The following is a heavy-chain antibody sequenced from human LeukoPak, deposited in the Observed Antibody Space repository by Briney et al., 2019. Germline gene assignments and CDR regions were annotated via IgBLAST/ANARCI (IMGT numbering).Heavy chain of an antibody. V-gene: IGHV3-30*03. J-gene: IGHJ3*02. CDR1: GFTINTYG. Sequence: GGSLRLSCAASGFTINTYGMNWVRQAPGKGLEWVATISADGLNTYYTDSVKGRFTISRDNSKNTLYLQMNSLRAEDTAVYYCARSRMIVVADAFDIWGQGTMVTVSS. CDR3: ARSRMIVVADAFDI. D-gene: IGHD3-22*01. CDR2: ISADGLNT.